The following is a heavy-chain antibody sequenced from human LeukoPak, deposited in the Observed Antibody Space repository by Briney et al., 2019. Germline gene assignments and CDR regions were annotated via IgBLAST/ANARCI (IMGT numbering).Heavy chain of an antibody. J-gene: IGHJ4*02. CDR3: ARVNYDIAIDY. CDR1: GYTFTGYY. CDR2: INPNSGDA. Sequence: ASVKVSCPASGYTFTGYYMHWVRQAPGQGLEWMGWINPNSGDADSAPKFQGRVTLTRDTSISAASIELSSLLPDRTRICYSARVNYDIAIDYWGQGTLVTVFS. D-gene: IGHD3-22*01. V-gene: IGHV1-2*02.